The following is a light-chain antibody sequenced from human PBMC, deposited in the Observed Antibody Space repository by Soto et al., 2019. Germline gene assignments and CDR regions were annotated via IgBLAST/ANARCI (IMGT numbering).Light chain of an antibody. V-gene: IGKV3-20*01. CDR3: PQDDNSPRT. J-gene: IGKJ1*01. CDR1: QSVNSNY. Sequence: EIVLTQSPGTLSLSPGERATLSCRASQSVNSNYLAWYQQKPGQGPRLLMYGASSRATGIPDRFSGSGSGAGFNLTISRLGAEDFAVYYCPQDDNSPRTFGQGTKVEIK. CDR2: GAS.